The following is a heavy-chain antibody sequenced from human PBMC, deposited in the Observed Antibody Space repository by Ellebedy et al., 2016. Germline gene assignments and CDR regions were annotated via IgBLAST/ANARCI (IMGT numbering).Heavy chain of an antibody. Sequence: SQTLSLTXAISGESVPSNSAAWNWIRQSPSRGLDWLGRTYYRSKWYNDYAVSVKSRIIINPDTSKNQFSLQLNSVTPEDTAVYYCARSPRVATITGHYYYYYGMDVWGQGTTVTVSS. CDR2: TYYRSKWYN. CDR3: ARSPRVATITGHYYYYYGMDV. CDR1: GESVPSNSAA. J-gene: IGHJ6*02. D-gene: IGHD5-12*01. V-gene: IGHV6-1*01.